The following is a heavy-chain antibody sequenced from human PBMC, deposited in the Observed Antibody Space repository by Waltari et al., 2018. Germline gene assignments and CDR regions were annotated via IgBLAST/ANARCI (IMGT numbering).Heavy chain of an antibody. CDR1: GFTFSHFW. J-gene: IGHJ6*02. CDR2: IKEDGSDR. Sequence: EVQLLESGGDLVQPGGSLRLSCIVSGFTFSHFWMDWVRQAPGKGLEWVANIKEDGSDRNYVDSVEGRFTISRDNAKNSLYLQMNSLRAEDTAVYYCSRSLDIWGQGTTVTVSS. V-gene: IGHV3-7*01. CDR3: SRSLDI.